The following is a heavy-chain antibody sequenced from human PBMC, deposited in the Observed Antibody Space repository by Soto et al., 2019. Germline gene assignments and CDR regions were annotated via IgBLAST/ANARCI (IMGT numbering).Heavy chain of an antibody. D-gene: IGHD7-27*01. CDR3: ARVPTPNWGSGWYFDL. V-gene: IGHV3-64*02. CDR2: ISSNGGST. CDR1: GFTFSSYA. Sequence: EVQLVESGEGLVQPGGSLRLSCAASGFTFSSYAMHWVRQAPGKGLEYVSAISSNGGSTYYADSVKGRFTISRDNSKNTLYVQMGSLRAEDMAVYYCARVPTPNWGSGWYFDLWGRGTLVTVSS. J-gene: IGHJ2*01.